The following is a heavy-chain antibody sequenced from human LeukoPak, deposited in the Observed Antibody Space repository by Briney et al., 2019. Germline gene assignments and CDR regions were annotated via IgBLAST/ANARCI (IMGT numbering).Heavy chain of an antibody. CDR2: INPTGTSS. J-gene: IGHJ5*02. Sequence: GPVKVSCKSSVYTFTRHYLLWVRQAPGQGLEWVGLINPTGTSSWSAQKFQGRVTLTRDMSTSTDFMELSSLRSEDTAVYYCARDNSLQDMAWWFDPWGQGTLVIVSS. V-gene: IGHV1-46*01. CDR1: VYTFTRHY. D-gene: IGHD5-24*01. CDR3: ARDNSLQDMAWWFDP.